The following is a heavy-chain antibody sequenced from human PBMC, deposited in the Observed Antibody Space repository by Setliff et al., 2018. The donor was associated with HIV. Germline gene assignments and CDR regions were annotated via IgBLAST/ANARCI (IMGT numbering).Heavy chain of an antibody. J-gene: IGHJ4*02. CDR3: TIPASSLAPN. CDR1: GASISSHNYY. Sequence: SETLSLTCTVSGASISSHNYYWGWIRQSPGKGLGWIANIRSSGDTYYNPSLQSRVIISVDTSNNQISIKLTSVTAADTAVYYCTIPASSLAPNWGRGTQVTVSS. V-gene: IGHV4-39*01. CDR2: IRSSGDT.